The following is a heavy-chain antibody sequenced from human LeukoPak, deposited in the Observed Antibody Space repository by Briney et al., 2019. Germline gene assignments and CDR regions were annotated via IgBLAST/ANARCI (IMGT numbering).Heavy chain of an antibody. D-gene: IGHD1-26*01. Sequence: PSETLSLTCTVSGGSISSHCWSWIRQPPGKGLEWIGYIHYTGSTNYNPSLKSRVTMSVDTSKNQFSLKLSSVTAADTAVYYCARDGYSGSSLFDYWGQGTLVTVSS. CDR1: GGSISSHC. CDR2: IHYTGST. J-gene: IGHJ4*02. CDR3: ARDGYSGSSLFDY. V-gene: IGHV4-59*11.